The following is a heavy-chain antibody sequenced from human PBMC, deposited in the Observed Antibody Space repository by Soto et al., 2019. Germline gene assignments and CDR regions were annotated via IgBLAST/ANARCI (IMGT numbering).Heavy chain of an antibody. CDR1: GFNVSDSY. CDR3: ARATYSGFGLDS. CDR2: TSGGGGTT. J-gene: IGHJ5*01. D-gene: IGHD6-19*01. V-gene: IGHV3-11*01. Sequence: PEGTLRLSCLASGFNVSDSYITWIRQAPGKGLEWISYTSGGGGTTYYADSVRGRFTMSRDNAKNSLFLQLNSLKRDDTAVYYCARATYSGFGLDSWGQETLLTVSS.